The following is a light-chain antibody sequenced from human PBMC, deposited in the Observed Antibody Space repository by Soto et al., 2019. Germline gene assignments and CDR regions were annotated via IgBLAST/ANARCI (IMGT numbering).Light chain of an antibody. J-gene: IGKJ5*01. Sequence: EIVMTQSPATLSVSPGERATLSCRASQSVSSNLAWYQQKPGQAPRLLIYGASSRATGIPDRFSGSGSGTDFTLTISSLEPEDFAVYYCHQRSNWPMYTFGQGTRLEIK. CDR3: HQRSNWPMYT. V-gene: IGKV3-11*01. CDR1: QSVSSN. CDR2: GAS.